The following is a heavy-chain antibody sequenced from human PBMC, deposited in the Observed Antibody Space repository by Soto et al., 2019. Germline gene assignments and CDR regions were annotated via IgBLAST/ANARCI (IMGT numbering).Heavy chain of an antibody. D-gene: IGHD3-22*01. J-gene: IGHJ4*02. Sequence: GASVKVSCKASGYTFTSYGINWVRQAPGRGLEWMGWINPGNGNTKYSQQFQGRVIIDRDTSASTAYMELSSLRSEDTAVYYYARGGYFDSSNYLAYWGLGTLVTVSS. CDR2: INPGNGNT. CDR3: ARGGYFDSSNYLAY. V-gene: IGHV1-3*01. CDR1: GYTFTSYG.